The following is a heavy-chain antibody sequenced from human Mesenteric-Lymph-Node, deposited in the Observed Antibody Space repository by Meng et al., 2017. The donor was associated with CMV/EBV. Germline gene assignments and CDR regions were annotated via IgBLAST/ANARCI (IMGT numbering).Heavy chain of an antibody. CDR2: IIPIFGTA. J-gene: IGHJ4*02. CDR3: AGSYSGHDNRGY. Sequence: SCKASGGTFSSYAISWVRQAPGQGLEWMGGIIPIFGTANYAQKFQGRVRITADKSTSTAYMELSSLRSEDTAVYYCAGSYSGHDNRGYWGQGTLVTVSS. D-gene: IGHD1-26*01. CDR1: GGTFSSYA. V-gene: IGHV1-69*06.